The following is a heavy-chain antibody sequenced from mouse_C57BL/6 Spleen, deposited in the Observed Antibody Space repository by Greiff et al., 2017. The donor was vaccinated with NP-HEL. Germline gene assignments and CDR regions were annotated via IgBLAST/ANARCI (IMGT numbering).Heavy chain of an antibody. CDR3: TSYGYYRAY. J-gene: IGHJ3*01. V-gene: IGHV1-15*01. CDR1: GYTFTDYE. D-gene: IGHD2-3*01. CDR2: IDPETGGT. Sequence: VQLVESGAELVRPGASVTLSCKASGYTFTDYEMHWVKQTPVHGLEWIGAIDPETGGTAYNQKFKGKAILTADKSSSTAYMELRSLTSEDSAVYYCTSYGYYRAYWGQGTLVTVSA.